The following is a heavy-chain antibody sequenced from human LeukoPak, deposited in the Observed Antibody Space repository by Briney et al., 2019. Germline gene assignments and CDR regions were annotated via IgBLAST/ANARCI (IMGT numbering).Heavy chain of an antibody. D-gene: IGHD6-6*01. Sequence: GGSLRLSCAASGFTFSSYSMNWVRQAPGKGLEWVSSISSSSSYIYYADSVKGRFTISRDNAKNSLYLQMNSLRAEDTAVYYCARDWASIAARDAFDIWGQGTVVTVSS. CDR2: ISSSSSYI. CDR1: GFTFSSYS. CDR3: ARDWASIAARDAFDI. J-gene: IGHJ3*02. V-gene: IGHV3-21*01.